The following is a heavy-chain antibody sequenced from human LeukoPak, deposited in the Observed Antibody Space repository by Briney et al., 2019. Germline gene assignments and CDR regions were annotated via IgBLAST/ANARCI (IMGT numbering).Heavy chain of an antibody. CDR2: IYPGDSDT. CDR3: ATSYYDFWSGYYPYFDY. D-gene: IGHD3-3*01. Sequence: GESLKISCKGSGYSFTSYWIGWVRQMPGKGLEWMGIIYPGDSDTRYSPSFQGQVTISADKSIRTAYLRWSSLKASDTAMYYCATSYYDFWSGYYPYFDYWGQGTLVTVSS. J-gene: IGHJ4*02. CDR1: GYSFTSYW. V-gene: IGHV5-51*01.